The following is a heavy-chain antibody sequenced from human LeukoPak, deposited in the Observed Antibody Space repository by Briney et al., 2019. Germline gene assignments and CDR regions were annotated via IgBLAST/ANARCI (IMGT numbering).Heavy chain of an antibody. J-gene: IGHJ4*02. Sequence: SETLSLTCTVSGGSISSSSYYWGWIRQPPGKGLEWIGSIYYSGSTYYNPSLKSRVTISVDTSKNQFSLKLSSVTAADTAVYYCARRDLSGWYYFDYWGQGTLVTVSS. V-gene: IGHV4-39*07. CDR2: IYYSGST. CDR3: ARRDLSGWYYFDY. CDR1: GGSISSSSYY. D-gene: IGHD6-19*01.